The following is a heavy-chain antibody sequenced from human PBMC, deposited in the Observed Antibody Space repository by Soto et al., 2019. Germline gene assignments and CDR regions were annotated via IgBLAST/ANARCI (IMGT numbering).Heavy chain of an antibody. J-gene: IGHJ4*02. CDR1: EGSISSSTWY. CDR2: IFYTGNT. CDR3: ARQEFSLYSSNWYPIDS. D-gene: IGHD6-13*01. V-gene: IGHV4-39*01. Sequence: TLSLACSVSEGSISSSTWYWGWIRQPPGKGLEWIGSIFYTGNTYYNPSLRSRVTISVSTSKNQFSLKLTSVTAADTAVYSCARQEFSLYSSNWYPIDSWGQGTLVTVSS.